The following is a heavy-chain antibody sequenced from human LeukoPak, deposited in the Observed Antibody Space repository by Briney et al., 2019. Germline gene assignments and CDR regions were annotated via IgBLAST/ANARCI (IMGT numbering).Heavy chain of an antibody. CDR2: IYYSGST. J-gene: IGHJ4*02. CDR1: GGSISSSSYY. V-gene: IGHV4-39*07. D-gene: IGHD2-21*01. CDR3: ARAQAGGEPFAY. Sequence: SETLSLTCTVSGGSISSSSYYWGWIRQPPGKGLEWIGSIYYSGSTYYNPSPKSRVTISVDTSKNQFSLKLSSVTAADTAVYYCARAQAGGEPFAYWGQGTLVTVSS.